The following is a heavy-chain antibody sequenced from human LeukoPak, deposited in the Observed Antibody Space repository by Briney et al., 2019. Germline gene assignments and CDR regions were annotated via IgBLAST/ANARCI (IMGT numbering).Heavy chain of an antibody. V-gene: IGHV1-18*01. CDR1: GYTFTSYG. CDR2: ISAYNGNT. CDR3: AREMVERGYYYYYMDV. J-gene: IGHJ6*03. Sequence: ASLRLSFKASGYTFTSYGISWVRQAPGQGLEWMGWISAYNGNTNYAQKLRGRVTMTTDTSTSTAYMELRSLRSDDTAVYYCAREMVERGYYYYYMDVWGKGTTVTVSS. D-gene: IGHD1-1*01.